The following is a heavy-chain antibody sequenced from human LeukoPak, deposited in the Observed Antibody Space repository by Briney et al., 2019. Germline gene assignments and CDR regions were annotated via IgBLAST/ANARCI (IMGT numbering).Heavy chain of an antibody. CDR1: GFTFSSYA. D-gene: IGHD2-15*01. J-gene: IGHJ4*02. Sequence: GGSLRLSCAASGFTFSSYAMHWVRQAPGKGLEWVAVISYDGSNKYYADSVKGRFTISRDNSKNTLYLQMNSLRAEDTAVYYCATGLIFGSCYEYWGQGTLVTVSS. V-gene: IGHV3-30-3*01. CDR3: ATGLIFGSCYEY. CDR2: ISYDGSNK.